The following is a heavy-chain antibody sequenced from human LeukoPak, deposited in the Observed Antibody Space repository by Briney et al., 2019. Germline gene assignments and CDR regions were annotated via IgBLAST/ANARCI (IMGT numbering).Heavy chain of an antibody. CDR2: IYYSGST. J-gene: IGHJ4*02. CDR1: GGSISSYY. CDR3: ARGHYDFWSGYYS. Sequence: PSETLSLTCTVSGGSISSYYWSWIRQPPGKGLEWIGYIYYSGSTNYNPSLKSRVTISVDTSKSQFSLKLSSVTAADTAVYYCARGHYDFWSGYYSWGQGTLVTVSS. D-gene: IGHD3-3*01. V-gene: IGHV4-59*01.